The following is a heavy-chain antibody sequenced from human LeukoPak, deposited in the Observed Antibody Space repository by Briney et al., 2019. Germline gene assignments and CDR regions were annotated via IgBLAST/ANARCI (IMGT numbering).Heavy chain of an antibody. CDR2: IVVGSGNT. V-gene: IGHV1-58*02. CDR3: AALSSLTYYYGTDV. D-gene: IGHD3-10*01. J-gene: IGHJ6*02. CDR1: GFTFTSSA. Sequence: SVKVSCKASGFTFTSSAMQWVRQARGQRLEWIGWIVVGSGNTNYAQKFQERVIITRDMSTSTAYMELSSLRSEDTAVYYCAALSSLTYYYGTDVWGQGTTVTVSS.